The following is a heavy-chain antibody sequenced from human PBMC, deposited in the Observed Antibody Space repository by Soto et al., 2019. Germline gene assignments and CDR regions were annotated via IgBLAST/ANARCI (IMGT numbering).Heavy chain of an antibody. CDR3: ASLNVDRDY. CDR1: GCTISIDA. V-gene: IGHV1-69*13. CDR2: IIPIFGTA. J-gene: IGHJ4*02. Sequence: SVKLSRKGSGCTISIDAISWGRQAPGQGLEWMGGIIPIFGTANYAQKLQGRVTITADESTSTAYMELSSLRSEDTAVYYIASLNVDRDYWGQGTLVPGSS. D-gene: IGHD2-21*01.